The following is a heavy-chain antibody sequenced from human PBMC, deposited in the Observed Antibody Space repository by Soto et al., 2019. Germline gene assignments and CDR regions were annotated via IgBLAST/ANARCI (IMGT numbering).Heavy chain of an antibody. CDR3: AADPSNVEMATIGGDY. D-gene: IGHD5-12*01. CDR1: GFTFTSSA. CDR2: IVVGSGNT. V-gene: IGHV1-58*01. J-gene: IGHJ4*02. Sequence: GASVKVSCKASGFTFTSSAVQWVRQARGQRLEWIGWIVVGSGNTNYAQKFQERVTITRDMSTSTAYMELSSLRSEDTAVYYCAADPSNVEMATIGGDYWGQGTLVTVSS.